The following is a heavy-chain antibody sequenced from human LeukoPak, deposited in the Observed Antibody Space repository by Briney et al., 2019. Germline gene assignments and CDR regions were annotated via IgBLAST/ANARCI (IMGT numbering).Heavy chain of an antibody. J-gene: IGHJ4*02. D-gene: IGHD3-10*01. CDR1: GGTFSSYA. CDR2: IIPILGIA. CDR3: ATSSGSGSENY. Sequence: SVKVSCKASGGTFSSYAISWVRQAPGQGLEWMGRIIPILGIANYAQKFQGRVTITADKSTSTAYMELSSLRSEDTAVYYCATSSGSGSENYWGQGTLVTVSS. V-gene: IGHV1-69*04.